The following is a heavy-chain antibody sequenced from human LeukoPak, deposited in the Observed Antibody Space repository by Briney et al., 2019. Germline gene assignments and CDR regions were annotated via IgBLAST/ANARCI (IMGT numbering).Heavy chain of an antibody. CDR2: ISAYNGNT. D-gene: IGHD2-15*01. CDR3: ARETYCSGGSCPYYYYYYGMDV. CDR1: GYTFTSYG. Sequence: ASVKVSCKASGYTFTSYGISWVRQAPGQGLGWMGWISAYNGNTNYAQKLQGRVTMTTDTSTSTAYMELRSLRSDDTAVYYCARETYCSGGSCPYYYYYYGMDVWGQGTTVTVSS. V-gene: IGHV1-18*01. J-gene: IGHJ6*02.